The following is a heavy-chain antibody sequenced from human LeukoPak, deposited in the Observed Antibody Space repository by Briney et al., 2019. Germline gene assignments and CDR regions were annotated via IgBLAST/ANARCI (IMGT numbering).Heavy chain of an antibody. CDR1: GGTFSSYA. CDR3: ARIWNWNDGLTFDY. V-gene: IGHV1-69*13. J-gene: IGHJ4*02. Sequence: ASVKVPCKASGGTFSSYAISWVRQAPGQGLEWMGGIIPIFGTANYAQKFQGRVTITADESTSTAYMELSSLRSEDTAVYYCARIWNWNDGLTFDYWGQGTLVTVSS. D-gene: IGHD1-1*01. CDR2: IIPIFGTA.